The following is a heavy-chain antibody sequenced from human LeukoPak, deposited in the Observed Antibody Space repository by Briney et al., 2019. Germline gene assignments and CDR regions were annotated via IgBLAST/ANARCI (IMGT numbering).Heavy chain of an antibody. D-gene: IGHD4-23*01. V-gene: IGHV3-15*01. J-gene: IGHJ4*02. CDR1: GFTFSNAW. CDR2: IKSKTDGGTT. Sequence: SGGSLRLSCAASGFTFSNAWMSWVRQAPGKGLEWVGRIKSKTDGGTTDYAAPVKGKFTISRDNSKNTLYLQMNSLRVEDTAVYYCARRPDYGGTPTFDYWGQGTLVTVSS. CDR3: ARRPDYGGTPTFDY.